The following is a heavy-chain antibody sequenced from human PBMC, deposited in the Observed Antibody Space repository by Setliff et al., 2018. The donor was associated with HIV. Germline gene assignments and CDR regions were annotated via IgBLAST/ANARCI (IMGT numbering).Heavy chain of an antibody. CDR1: GGSISSYY. CDR2: VYYSGST. CDR3: ARDPYYYDSSGYNFDY. J-gene: IGHJ4*02. Sequence: SETLSLTCTVSGGSISSYYWSWIRQPPGKGLEWSGYVYYSGSTNYNPPLKSRVTISVDTSKNHFSLKLSSVTAADTAVYYCARDPYYYDSSGYNFDYWGQGTLVTVSS. D-gene: IGHD3-22*01. V-gene: IGHV4-59*12.